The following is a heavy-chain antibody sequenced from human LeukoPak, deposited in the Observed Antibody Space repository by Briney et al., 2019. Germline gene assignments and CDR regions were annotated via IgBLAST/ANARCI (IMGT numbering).Heavy chain of an antibody. CDR3: VRHRTASDY. J-gene: IGHJ4*02. Sequence: GGSLRLSCAASGFTFRDYTMSWVRQAPGKGLEWVSSITPRGDYIYYADSLKGRFTISRDNAKNSLYLQMSSLRAEDTAVYYCVRHRTASDYWGQGALVTVSS. V-gene: IGHV3-21*01. CDR2: ITPRGDYI. CDR1: GFTFRDYT. D-gene: IGHD1-1*01.